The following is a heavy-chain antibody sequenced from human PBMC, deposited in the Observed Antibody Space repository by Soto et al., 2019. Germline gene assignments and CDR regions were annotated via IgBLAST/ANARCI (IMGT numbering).Heavy chain of an antibody. D-gene: IGHD5-12*01. Sequence: XETLSLTCTVAGCSINTFYWSWVRQPAGQGLEWIGRISSSGSTSFNPSLESRVAMSVDTSKNHFSLNLSSVTAADMAVYYCAREGSYSAYNFAHGIQLWSFDFWGQGALVTVSS. CDR3: AREGSYSAYNFAHGIQLWSFDF. J-gene: IGHJ4*02. V-gene: IGHV4-4*07. CDR2: ISSSGST. CDR1: GCSINTFY.